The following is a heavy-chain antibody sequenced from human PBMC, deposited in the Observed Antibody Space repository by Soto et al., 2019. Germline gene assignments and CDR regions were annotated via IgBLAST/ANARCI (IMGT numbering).Heavy chain of an antibody. CDR1: GYSVSSSDYY. CDR3: ARRVTAIRWAFDI. D-gene: IGHD2-21*02. J-gene: IGHJ3*02. V-gene: IGHV4-39*07. Sequence: SETLSLTCSVSGYSVSSSDYYWAWIRQHPGKGLEWIGSMLYSGLTYYNPSLKSRVTLSVDTSKNQFSLKLSSVTAADTAVYYCARRVTAIRWAFDIWGQGTMVTVSS. CDR2: MLYSGLT.